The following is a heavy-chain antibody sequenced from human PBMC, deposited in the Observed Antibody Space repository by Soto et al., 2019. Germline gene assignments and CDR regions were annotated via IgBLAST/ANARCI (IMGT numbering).Heavy chain of an antibody. CDR2: IYYSGST. V-gene: IGHV4-39*01. Sequence: SETLSLTCTVAGGSIRSSSYYWGWIRQPPGKGLEWIGSIYYSGSTYYNPSLKSRVTISVDTSKNQFSLKLSSVTAADTAVYYCASVRRGGYDSLRYYYGMDVWGQGTTVT. CDR3: ASVRRGGYDSLRYYYGMDV. CDR1: GGSIRSSSYY. D-gene: IGHD5-12*01. J-gene: IGHJ6*02.